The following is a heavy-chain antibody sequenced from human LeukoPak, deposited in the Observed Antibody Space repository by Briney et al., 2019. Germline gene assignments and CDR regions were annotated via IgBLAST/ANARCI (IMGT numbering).Heavy chain of an antibody. CDR1: GFTFTTYT. V-gene: IGHV3-21*01. D-gene: IGHD6-13*01. CDR3: ARAGYSSSWTPRYFDY. CDR2: ISSSSGYI. Sequence: GGSLRLSCAASGFTFTTYTMNWVRQAPGKGLEWVSSISSSSGYIYYADSVKGRFTISRDNAKNSLYLQMNSQRAEDTAVYYCARAGYSSSWTPRYFDYWGQGTLVTVSS. J-gene: IGHJ4*02.